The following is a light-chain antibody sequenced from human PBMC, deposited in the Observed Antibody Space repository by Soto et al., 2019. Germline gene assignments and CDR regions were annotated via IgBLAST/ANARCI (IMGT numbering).Light chain of an antibody. Sequence: EIVLTQSPATLSLSPGERATLSCRASQSVSIYLAWYQQKPGQAPRLLIYDASNGATGIPARFSGSGSGTDFTLTISSLEPEDFAVYYCQQRVDWLTFGGGTRVEIK. CDR1: QSVSIY. V-gene: IGKV3-11*01. CDR3: QQRVDWLT. CDR2: DAS. J-gene: IGKJ4*01.